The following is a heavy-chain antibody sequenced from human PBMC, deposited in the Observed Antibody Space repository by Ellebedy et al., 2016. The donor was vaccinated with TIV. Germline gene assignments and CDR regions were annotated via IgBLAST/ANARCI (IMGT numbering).Heavy chain of an antibody. D-gene: IGHD6-13*01. V-gene: IGHV3-7*01. CDR3: ARDFGIAAAGTVGEFDY. CDR2: IKEDGSDK. CDR1: GFTFSNYW. Sequence: GGSLRLXCAASGFTFSNYWMSWVRQAPGKGLEWVANIKEDGSDKYYVDSVKGRFTISRDNAKNSLYLQMNSLRAEDTAVYYCARDFGIAAAGTVGEFDYWGQGTLVTVSS. J-gene: IGHJ4*02.